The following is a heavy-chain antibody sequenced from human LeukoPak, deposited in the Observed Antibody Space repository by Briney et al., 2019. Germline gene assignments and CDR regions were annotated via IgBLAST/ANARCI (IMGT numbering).Heavy chain of an antibody. CDR2: ISSSSSYI. CDR3: ARVGDTAMVTAHFDY. V-gene: IGHV3-21*01. D-gene: IGHD5-18*01. CDR1: GFTFSSYW. Sequence: GGSLRLSCAASGFTFSSYWMHWVRQAPGKGLEWVSSISSSSSYIYYADSVKGRFTISRDNAKNSLYLQMNSLRAEDTAVYYCARVGDTAMVTAHFDYWGQGTLVTVSS. J-gene: IGHJ4*02.